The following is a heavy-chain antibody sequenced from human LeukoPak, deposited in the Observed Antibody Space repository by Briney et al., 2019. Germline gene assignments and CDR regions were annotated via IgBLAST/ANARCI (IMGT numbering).Heavy chain of an antibody. CDR3: AREDVSPYSGSYYYYYGMDV. CDR1: GYTFTSYG. Sequence: GASVKVSCKASGYTFTSYGISWVRQAPGQGLEWMGWISAYNGNTNYAQKLQGRVTMTTDTSTSTAYMELRSLRSDDTAVYYCAREDVSPYSGSYYYYYGMDVWGQGTTVTVSS. J-gene: IGHJ6*02. CDR2: ISAYNGNT. D-gene: IGHD1-26*01. V-gene: IGHV1-18*01.